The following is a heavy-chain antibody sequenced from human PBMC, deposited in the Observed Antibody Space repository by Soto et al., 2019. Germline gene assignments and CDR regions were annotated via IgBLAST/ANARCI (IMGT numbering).Heavy chain of an antibody. CDR3: ARELGIAAAGTWYFDY. V-gene: IGHV1-69*13. Sequence: SVKVSCKASGGTFSSYAISWVRQAPGQGLEWMGGIIPIFGTANYAQKFQGRVTITADESTSTAYMELSSLRSEDTAVYYCARELGIAAAGTWYFDYWGQGTLVTVSS. CDR1: GGTFSSYA. J-gene: IGHJ4*02. CDR2: IIPIFGTA. D-gene: IGHD6-13*01.